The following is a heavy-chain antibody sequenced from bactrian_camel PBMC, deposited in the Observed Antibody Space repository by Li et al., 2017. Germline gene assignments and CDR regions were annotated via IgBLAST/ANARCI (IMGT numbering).Heavy chain of an antibody. J-gene: IGHJ4*01. CDR3: ATVSPYAGVWSDKFSY. CDR1: GFIFETYD. CDR2: IVSGGGST. Sequence: VQLVESGGGSVQPGGSLRLSCAASGFIFETYDMSWVRQAPGKGLEWVSGIVSGGGSTYYAETMKGRFTISRDNAKSTLYQQMNSLETEDTAVYYCATVSPYAGVWSDKFSYWGQGTQVTVS. D-gene: IGHD3*01. V-gene: IGHV3S40*01.